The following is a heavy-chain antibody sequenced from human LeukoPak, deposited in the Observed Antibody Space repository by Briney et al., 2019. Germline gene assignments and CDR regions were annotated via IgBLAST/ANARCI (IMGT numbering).Heavy chain of an antibody. Sequence: PSQTLSLTCTVSGGSISSGSYYWSWIRQPAGKGLEWIGRIYTSGSTNYNPSLKSRVTISVDTSKNQFSLKLSSVTAADTAVYYCARSPFQVAIAAIYFDYWGQGTLVTVSS. D-gene: IGHD6-13*01. CDR1: GGSISSGSYY. V-gene: IGHV4-61*02. CDR3: ARSPFQVAIAAIYFDY. J-gene: IGHJ4*02. CDR2: IYTSGST.